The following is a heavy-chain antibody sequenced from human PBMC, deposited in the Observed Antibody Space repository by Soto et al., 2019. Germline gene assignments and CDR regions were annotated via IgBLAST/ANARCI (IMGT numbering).Heavy chain of an antibody. V-gene: IGHV4-39*01. Sequence: SETLSLTCSVSGGSISSSSYYWNWIRQSPGKGLEWIGSVYYSGTTYYNPSLKRRVTISVDTYNQFSLKLSSVTAADTAYYFCARRPMVGPVAENAFASWGQGKRVTVSS. CDR2: VYYSGTT. CDR3: ARRPMVGPVAENAFAS. D-gene: IGHD6-19*01. J-gene: IGHJ3*02. CDR1: GGSISSSSYY.